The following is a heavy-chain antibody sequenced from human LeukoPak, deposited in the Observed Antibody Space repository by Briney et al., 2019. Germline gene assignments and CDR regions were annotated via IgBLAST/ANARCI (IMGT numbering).Heavy chain of an antibody. CDR1: GGSVNSGSYY. J-gene: IGHJ4*02. D-gene: IGHD4-23*01. V-gene: IGHV4-61*01. Sequence: KPSETLSLTCTVSGGSVNSGSYYWNWIRQPPGKGLEWIGYIYYSGSTNYNPSLKSRVTISVDTSKNQFSLKLSSVTAADTAVYYCARGDGGSLVDYWGQGTLVTVSS. CDR3: ARGDGGSLVDY. CDR2: IYYSGST.